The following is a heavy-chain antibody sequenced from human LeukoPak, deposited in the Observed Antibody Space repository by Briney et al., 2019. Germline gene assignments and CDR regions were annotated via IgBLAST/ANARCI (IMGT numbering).Heavy chain of an antibody. Sequence: GGSLRLSCAASGFTFTSYWMSWVRQAPGKGLEWVANIKQDGSEKYYVDSVKGRFTLSRDNAKNSLYLQMDNLRAEDTAVYYCARTEWFGELGPPADYWGQGTLVTVSS. D-gene: IGHD3-10*01. J-gene: IGHJ4*02. V-gene: IGHV3-7*01. CDR3: ARTEWFGELGPPADY. CDR1: GFTFTSYW. CDR2: IKQDGSEK.